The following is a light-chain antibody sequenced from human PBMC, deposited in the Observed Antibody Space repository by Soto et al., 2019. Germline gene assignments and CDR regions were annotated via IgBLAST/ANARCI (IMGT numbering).Light chain of an antibody. CDR2: GTS. CDR1: QSIASSY. CDR3: QHYGTSPFT. V-gene: IGKV3-20*01. Sequence: ELVLTQSPGTLSLSPGERATLSCRASQSIASSYLAWYQQRPGQAPRLLVSGTSTRATGIPDRFGGSGSGTDFTLTISRLEPEDFAVYYCQHYGTSPFTFGPGTKVHI. J-gene: IGKJ3*01.